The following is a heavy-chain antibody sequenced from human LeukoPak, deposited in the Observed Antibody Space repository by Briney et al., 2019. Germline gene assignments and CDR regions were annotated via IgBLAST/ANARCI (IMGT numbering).Heavy chain of an antibody. J-gene: IGHJ4*02. CDR2: IYYSGST. V-gene: IGHV4-39*07. CDR1: GGSISSSSYY. D-gene: IGHD1-26*01. Sequence: SETLSLTCTVSGGSISSSSYYWGWVRQPPGKGLEWIGSIYYSGSTYYNPSLKSRVTISVDTSKNQFSLKLSSVTAADTAVYYCARIIFAGATTFDYWGQGTLVTVSS. CDR3: ARIIFAGATTFDY.